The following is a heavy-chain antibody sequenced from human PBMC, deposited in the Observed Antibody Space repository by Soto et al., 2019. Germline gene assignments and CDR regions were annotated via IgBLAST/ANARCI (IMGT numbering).Heavy chain of an antibody. CDR3: ASGRKVFDY. Sequence: EVQLVESGGGLVQPGGSLRLSCAASGFTFSSYSMNWVRQAPGKGLEWVSYISSSSSTIYYADSVKGRFTISRDNAKNSLYLQMNSLRAEDTAVYYCASGRKVFDYWGQGTLVTVSS. CDR1: GFTFSSYS. CDR2: ISSSSSTI. J-gene: IGHJ4*02. V-gene: IGHV3-48*01.